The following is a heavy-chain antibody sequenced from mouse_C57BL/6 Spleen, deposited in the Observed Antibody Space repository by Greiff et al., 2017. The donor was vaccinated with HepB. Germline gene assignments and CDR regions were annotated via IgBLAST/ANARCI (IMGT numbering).Heavy chain of an antibody. J-gene: IGHJ2*01. CDR2: IDTNSGGT. D-gene: IGHD2-1*01. V-gene: IGHV1-72*01. CDR1: GYTFTSYW. CDR3: ARGNYYFDY. Sequence: QVQLQQPGAELVKPGASVKLSCKASGYTFTSYWMHWVKQRPGRGLEWIGRIDTNSGGTKYNEKFKSKATLTVDKPSSPAYLQLSILTSEESAVYYCARGNYYFDYWGQGTTLTVSS.